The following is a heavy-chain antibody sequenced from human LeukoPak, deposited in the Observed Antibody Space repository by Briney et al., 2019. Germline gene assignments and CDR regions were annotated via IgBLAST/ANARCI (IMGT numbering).Heavy chain of an antibody. D-gene: IGHD3-9*01. CDR3: TRFFRDDILTGYYPIFDY. CDR2: IRSKAYGGTT. V-gene: IGHV3-49*03. Sequence: PGGSLRLSCTASGFTFGDYAMSWFRQAPGKGLEWVGFIRSKAYGGTTEYAASVKGRFTISRDDSKSIAYLQMNSLKTEDTAVYYCTRFFRDDILTGYYPIFDYWGQGTLVTVSS. J-gene: IGHJ4*02. CDR1: GFTFGDYA.